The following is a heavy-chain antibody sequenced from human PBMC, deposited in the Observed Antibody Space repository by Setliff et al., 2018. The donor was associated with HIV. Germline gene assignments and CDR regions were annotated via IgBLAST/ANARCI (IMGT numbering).Heavy chain of an antibody. V-gene: IGHV3-9*01. Sequence: PGGSLRLSCAASGFTFRTYGMHWVRQAPGKGLEWLSGISWNSGSIDYADSVKGRFTISRDNAKNSLYLQMNSLRAEDTAFYYCAKDLDSSGPDGFDIWGQGTMVTVSS. CDR1: GFTFRTYG. CDR2: ISWNSGSI. J-gene: IGHJ3*02. CDR3: AKDLDSSGPDGFDI. D-gene: IGHD3-22*01.